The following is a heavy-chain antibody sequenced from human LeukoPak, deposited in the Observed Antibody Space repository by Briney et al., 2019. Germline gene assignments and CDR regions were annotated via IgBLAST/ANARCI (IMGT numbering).Heavy chain of an antibody. Sequence: PGGSLRLSCAASGFTFSIYSMNWVRQAPGKGLEWVSSIGSSSSSIYYADSVKGRFTISGDNSKNTLYRQMNSLRAEDTAVYYCARDSYYDSSGQPGAFDIWGQGTMVTVSS. CDR1: GFTFSIYS. D-gene: IGHD3-22*01. CDR3: ARDSYYDSSGQPGAFDI. V-gene: IGHV3-21*01. J-gene: IGHJ3*02. CDR2: IGSSSSSI.